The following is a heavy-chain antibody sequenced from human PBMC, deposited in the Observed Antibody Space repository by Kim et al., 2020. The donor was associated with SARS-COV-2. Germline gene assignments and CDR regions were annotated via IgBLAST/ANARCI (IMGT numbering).Heavy chain of an antibody. Sequence: ASVKVSCKASGYTFTSYGISWVRQAPGQGLEWMGWISAYNGNTNYAQKLQGRVTMTTDTSTRTSYMELRSLRSDDTAVYYCARAFRRWLQYDCWGQGTLVTVSS. D-gene: IGHD5-12*01. CDR3: ARAFRRWLQYDC. J-gene: IGHJ4*02. CDR2: ISAYNGNT. CDR1: GYTFTSYG. V-gene: IGHV1-18*01.